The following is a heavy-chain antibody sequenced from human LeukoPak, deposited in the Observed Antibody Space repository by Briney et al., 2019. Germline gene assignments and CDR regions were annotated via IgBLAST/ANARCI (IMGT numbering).Heavy chain of an antibody. Sequence: SETLSLTCTVSGGSISSGGYYWSWIRQHPGKGLEWIGYIYYSGSTYYHPSLKSRVTISVDTSKNQFSLKLSSVTAADTAVYYCASYCSGGSCRIDYWGQGTLVTVSS. CDR3: ASYCSGGSCRIDY. CDR2: IYYSGST. CDR1: GGSISSGGYY. V-gene: IGHV4-31*03. D-gene: IGHD2-15*01. J-gene: IGHJ4*02.